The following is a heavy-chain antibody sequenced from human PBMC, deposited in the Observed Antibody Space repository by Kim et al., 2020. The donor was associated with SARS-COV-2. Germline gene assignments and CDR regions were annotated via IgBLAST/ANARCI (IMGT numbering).Heavy chain of an antibody. J-gene: IGHJ6*02. V-gene: IGHV1-24*01. CDR2: FDPEDGET. CDR3: ATGPPFIVGATGDRFFYYGMDV. Sequence: GSVKVSCKVSGYTLTELSMHWVRQAPGKGLEWMGGFDPEDGETIYAQKFQGRVTMTEDTSTDTAYMELSSLRSEDTAVYYCATGPPFIVGATGDRFFYYGMDVWGQGTTVTVSS. CDR1: GYTLTELS. D-gene: IGHD1-26*01.